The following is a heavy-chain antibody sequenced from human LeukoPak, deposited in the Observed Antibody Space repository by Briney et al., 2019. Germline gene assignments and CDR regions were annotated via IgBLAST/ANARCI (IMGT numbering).Heavy chain of an antibody. D-gene: IGHD2-15*01. J-gene: IGHJ4*02. CDR1: GFTFSSYG. CDR2: IWYDGSNK. V-gene: IGHV3-33*01. CDR3: ARDGSGGSFDY. Sequence: PGRSVGLSCAESGFTFSSYGMHWVRQAPGKGLEWVAVIWYDGSNKYYADSVKGRFTISRDNSKNTLYLQMNSLRAEDTAVYYCARDGSGGSFDYWGQGTLVTVSS.